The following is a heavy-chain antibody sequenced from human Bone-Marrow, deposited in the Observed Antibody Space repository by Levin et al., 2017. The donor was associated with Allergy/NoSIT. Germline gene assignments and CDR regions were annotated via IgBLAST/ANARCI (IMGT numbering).Heavy chain of an antibody. CDR2: VYYSGYT. D-gene: IGHD4-17*01. CDR1: GDSMRSYY. CDR3: AREGVSDYENYDHAFDV. J-gene: IGHJ3*01. V-gene: IGHV4-59*01. Sequence: SQTLSLTCSVSGDSMRSYYWTWIRQPPGRGLEWIGCVYYSGYTNYNPSLTSRLIISVDPSKNQISLKLNSVTTADTAVYYFAREGVSDYENYDHAFDVWGQGTLVTVSS.